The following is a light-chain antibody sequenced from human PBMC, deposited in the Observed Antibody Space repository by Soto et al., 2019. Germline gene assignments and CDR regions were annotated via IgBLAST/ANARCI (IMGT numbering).Light chain of an antibody. CDR2: LNSDGSH. Sequence: QSVVTQSPSASASLGASVKLTCTLSSGHSSYAIAWHQQQPEKGPRYLMKLNSDGSHSKGDGIPDRFSGSSSGAERYLTISSLQSVDEADYYCQTWGTGIHVFGTGTKVTVL. CDR1: SGHSSYA. J-gene: IGLJ1*01. CDR3: QTWGTGIHV. V-gene: IGLV4-69*01.